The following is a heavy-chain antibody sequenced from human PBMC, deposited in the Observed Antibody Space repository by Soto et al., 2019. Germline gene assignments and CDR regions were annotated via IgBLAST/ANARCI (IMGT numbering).Heavy chain of an antibody. J-gene: IGHJ5*02. CDR1: GFTFPSSA. D-gene: IGHD3-3*02. V-gene: IGHV1-58*01. Sequence: QMQLVPSGPEVKKPGTSVKVSCKASGFTFPSSAVQWVRQARGQRLEWTGWIVVGSGNTNYAQKFQERVTITRDMSTSTAYMELSSLRYEDTAVYYCAGSSIFGVVIAWFDPWGQGTLVTVSS. CDR2: IVVGSGNT. CDR3: AGSSIFGVVIAWFDP.